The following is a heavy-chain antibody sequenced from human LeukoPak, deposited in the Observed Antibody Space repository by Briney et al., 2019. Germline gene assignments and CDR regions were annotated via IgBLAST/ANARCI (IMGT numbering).Heavy chain of an antibody. Sequence: ASVKVSCKVSGYTLTELSMHWVRQAPGKGLEWMGGFYPEDSETIYAQKFQGRVTMTEDTSTDTAYMELSSLRSEDTAVYYCATRGFVDTGLMAYAMDVWGQGTTVTVSS. J-gene: IGHJ6*02. V-gene: IGHV1-24*01. CDR2: FYPEDSET. D-gene: IGHD5-18*01. CDR1: GYTLTELS. CDR3: ATRGFVDTGLMAYAMDV.